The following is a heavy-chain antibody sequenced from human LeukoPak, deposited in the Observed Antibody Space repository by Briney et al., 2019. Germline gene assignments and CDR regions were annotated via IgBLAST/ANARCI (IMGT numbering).Heavy chain of an antibody. V-gene: IGHV4-34*01. CDR2: INHSGST. CDR1: GGSFSGYY. D-gene: IGHD6-13*01. J-gene: IGHJ4*02. CDR3: ARLPNTAAFDY. Sequence: PSETLSLTCAVYGGSFSGYYWSWIRQPPGKGLEWIGEINHSGSTNYNPSLKSRVTISVDTSKNQFSLKLSSVTAADTAVYYCARLPNTAAFDYWGQGTLVTVSS.